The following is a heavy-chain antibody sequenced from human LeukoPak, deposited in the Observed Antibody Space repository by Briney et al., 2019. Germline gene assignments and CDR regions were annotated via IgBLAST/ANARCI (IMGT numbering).Heavy chain of an antibody. CDR1: GFTFSSYW. J-gene: IGHJ4*02. V-gene: IGHV3-7*04. Sequence: GGSLRLSCAASGFTFSSYWMSWVRQAPGRGLEWVANIKQDGSEKYYVDSVKGRFTISRDNAKNSLYLQMNSLRAEDTAVYYCASDQWPPPYDYWGQGTPVTVSS. D-gene: IGHD6-19*01. CDR3: ASDQWPPPYDY. CDR2: IKQDGSEK.